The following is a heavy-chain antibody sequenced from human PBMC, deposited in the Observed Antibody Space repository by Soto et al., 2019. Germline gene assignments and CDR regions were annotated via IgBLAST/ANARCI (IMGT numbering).Heavy chain of an antibody. Sequence: QITLKESGPTLVKPTQTLTLTCTFSAFSLSTSGVGVGWIRQPPGKALEWLTFIYWDDDKRYSPSLKSTLTITKDTSKNQVVLTMTNMDPVDTATYYCARLVAAGITYYFDSWGQGTLVTVSS. CDR3: ARLVAAGITYYFDS. J-gene: IGHJ4*02. D-gene: IGHD2-21*01. CDR2: IYWDDDK. V-gene: IGHV2-5*02. CDR1: AFSLSTSGVG.